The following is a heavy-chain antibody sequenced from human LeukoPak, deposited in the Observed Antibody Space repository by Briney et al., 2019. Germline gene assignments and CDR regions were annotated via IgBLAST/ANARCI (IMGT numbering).Heavy chain of an antibody. J-gene: IGHJ6*04. CDR2: IQEDGSDK. CDR3: ARELRTIFADSKGMDV. CDR1: GFTFSDYW. D-gene: IGHD3-3*01. Sequence: GGSLRLSCAGSGFTFSDYWMTWVRQAPGKGLEWVANIQEDGSDKQYVDSVKGRFSISRDNAEHSLYLQMNNLRAEDTAVYFCARELRTIFADSKGMDVWGKGTTVTVSS. V-gene: IGHV3-7*01.